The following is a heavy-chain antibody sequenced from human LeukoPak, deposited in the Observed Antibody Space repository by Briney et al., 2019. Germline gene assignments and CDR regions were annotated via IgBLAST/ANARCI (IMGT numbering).Heavy chain of an antibody. D-gene: IGHD3-22*01. V-gene: IGHV3-23*01. CDR3: AREGNYYDSSGYSDY. Sequence: GGSLRLSCAASGFTFSSYAMSWVRQAPGKGLEWVSAISGSGGSTYYADSVKGRFTISRHNSKNTLYLQMNSLRAEDTAVCYCAREGNYYDSSGYSDYWGQGTLVTVSS. CDR1: GFTFSSYA. CDR2: ISGSGGST. J-gene: IGHJ4*02.